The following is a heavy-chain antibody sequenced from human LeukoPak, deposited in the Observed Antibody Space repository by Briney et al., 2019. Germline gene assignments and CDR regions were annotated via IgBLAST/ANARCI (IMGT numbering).Heavy chain of an antibody. D-gene: IGHD2-15*01. CDR3: AKDIREYCSGGSCYSGFDY. CDR2: ISGSGGST. V-gene: IGHV3-23*01. J-gene: IGHJ4*02. Sequence: GGSLRLSCAASVFTFSSYAMSWVRQAPGKGLEWVSAISGSGGSTYYADSVKGRFTISRDRYKSTLYLQMNSLRAEDTAVYYCAKDIREYCSGGSCYSGFDYWGQGTLVTVSS. CDR1: VFTFSSYA.